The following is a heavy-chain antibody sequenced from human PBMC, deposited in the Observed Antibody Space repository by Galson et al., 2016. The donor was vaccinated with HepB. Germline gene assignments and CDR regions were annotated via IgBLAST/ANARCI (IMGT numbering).Heavy chain of an antibody. V-gene: IGHV4-61*01. CDR2: VYYPGRT. CDR1: GGSVSSNYY. D-gene: IGHD1-26*01. Sequence: ETLSLTCAVSGGSVSSNYYWTWIRQPPGKGLEYIGLVYYPGRTYYNPSLKTRLTISVDTSKNQFSLELTSVTAADTAVYYCARYAGVGLTPGRFDYWGLGTLVTVSS. J-gene: IGHJ4*02. CDR3: ARYAGVGLTPGRFDY.